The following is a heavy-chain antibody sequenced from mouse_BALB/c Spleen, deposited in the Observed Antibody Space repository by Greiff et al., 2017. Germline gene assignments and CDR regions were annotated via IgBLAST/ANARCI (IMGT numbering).Heavy chain of an antibody. D-gene: IGHD4-1*01. CDR2: ISTYNGNT. J-gene: IGHJ2*01. CDR1: GYTFTDYA. CDR3: NAGTGFFDY. V-gene: IGHV1-67*01. Sequence: VQLQQSGPEVVRPGVSVKISCKGSGYTFTDYAMHWVKQSHAKSLEWIGVISTYNGNTNYNQKFKGKATMTADTSSNTAYLQLSSLTSEDTAVYYCNAGTGFFDYWGQGTTLTVSS.